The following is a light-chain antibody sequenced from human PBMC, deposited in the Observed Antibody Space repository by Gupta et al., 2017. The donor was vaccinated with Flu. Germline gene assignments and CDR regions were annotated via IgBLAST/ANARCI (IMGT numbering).Light chain of an antibody. CDR1: QSISSH. CDR3: QQRAIWPLT. J-gene: IGKJ4*01. V-gene: IGKV3-11*01. CDR2: DAS. Sequence: EIELTPSPATVSSSPGERVTLSCRSSQSISSHLAWYQQKPDRAPRLLIYDASKRATGIPARFSGSGSGTDYTLTISGLEPEDLALYYCQQRAIWPLTFGGGTKVEIK.